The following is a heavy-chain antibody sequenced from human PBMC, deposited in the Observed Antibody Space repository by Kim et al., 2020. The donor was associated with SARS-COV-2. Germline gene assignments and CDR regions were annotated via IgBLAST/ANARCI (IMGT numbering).Heavy chain of an antibody. V-gene: IGHV4-4*02. CDR3: ARDGDWYYYDSSGYRGKVFDY. Sequence: SETLSLTCAVSGGSISSSNWWSWVRQPPGKGLEWIGEIYHIGSTNYNPSLKSRVTISVDKSKNQFSLKLSSVTAADTAVYYFARDGDWYYYDSSGYRGKVFDYWGQGTLVTVSS. J-gene: IGHJ4*02. D-gene: IGHD3-22*01. CDR1: GGSISSSNW. CDR2: IYHIGST.